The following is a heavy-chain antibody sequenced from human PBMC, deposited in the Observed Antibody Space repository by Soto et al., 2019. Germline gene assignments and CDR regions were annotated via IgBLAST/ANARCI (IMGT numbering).Heavy chain of an antibody. CDR1: GGSISSGGYY. CDR3: ARDSGVRGARPWIDP. CDR2: IYYSGST. J-gene: IGHJ5*02. Sequence: PSETLSLTCTVSGGSISSGGYYWSWIRQHPGKGLEWIGYIYYSGSTYYNPSLKSRVTISVDTSKNQFSLKLSSVTAADTAVYYCARDSGVRGARPWIDPWGQGTLVTVSS. D-gene: IGHD3-10*01. V-gene: IGHV4-31*03.